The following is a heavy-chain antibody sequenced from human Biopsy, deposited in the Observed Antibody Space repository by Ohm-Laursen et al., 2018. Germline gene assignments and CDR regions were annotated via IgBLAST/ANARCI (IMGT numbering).Heavy chain of an antibody. CDR2: INQAGTT. J-gene: IGHJ4*02. Sequence: SETLSLTCPVFGKTFSDYQWSWIRQPPGKGLEWIGQINQAGTTNYNPSIKSRVSISADPSTYEFSLRLTSVTAADTAVYLCGNEVHGRDYWGLGAQVTVSS. CDR1: GKTFSDYQ. D-gene: IGHD2-15*01. V-gene: IGHV4-34*08. CDR3: GNEVHGRDY.